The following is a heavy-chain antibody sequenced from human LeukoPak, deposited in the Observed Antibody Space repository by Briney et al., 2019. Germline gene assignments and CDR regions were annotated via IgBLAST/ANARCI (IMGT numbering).Heavy chain of an antibody. CDR1: GFTFDKAW. J-gene: IGHJ4*02. CDR2: ISSDGSNK. V-gene: IGHV3-30*03. CDR3: ARDAYLVTTIVGAWYREGYFDY. D-gene: IGHD5-12*01. Sequence: GGSLRLSCAASGFTFDKAWMTWVRQAPGKGLEWVAVISSDGSNKYYADSVKGRFSISRDNSENTLHLQMNSLTTDDTSMYYCARDAYLVTTIVGAWYREGYFDYWGQGALVTVSS.